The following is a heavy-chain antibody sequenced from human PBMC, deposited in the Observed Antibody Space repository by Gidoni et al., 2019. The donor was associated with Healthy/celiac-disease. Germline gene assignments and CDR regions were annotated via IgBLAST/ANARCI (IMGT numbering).Heavy chain of an antibody. CDR1: GVPFSSDG. CDR3: ARGEPGP. Sequence: QVQLVEAGGGVGQPGRSRRLSGAASGVPFSSDGMHWVRQAPGKGLGWVAVIWYDGSNTYYADSVKGRFTISRDNSKNTLYLQMNSLRAEDTAVYYCARGEPGPWGQGTLVTVSS. D-gene: IGHD3-16*01. CDR2: IWYDGSNT. J-gene: IGHJ5*02. V-gene: IGHV3-33*08.